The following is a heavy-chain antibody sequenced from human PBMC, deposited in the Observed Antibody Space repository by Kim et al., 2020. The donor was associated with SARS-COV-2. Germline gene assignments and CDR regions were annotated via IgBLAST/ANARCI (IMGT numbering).Heavy chain of an antibody. J-gene: IGHJ4*02. V-gene: IGHV3-7*01. Sequence: YYVASVKGRFTMSRYNAKNSLYLQMSSLRTEDTAIYYCAALDTAQVPGGIWGQGTLVSVSS. CDR3: AALDTAQVPGGI. D-gene: IGHD3-10*01.